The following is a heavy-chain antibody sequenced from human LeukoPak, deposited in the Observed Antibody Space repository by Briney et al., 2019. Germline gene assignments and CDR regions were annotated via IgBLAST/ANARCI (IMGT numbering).Heavy chain of an antibody. CDR2: INTNTGNP. D-gene: IGHD6-13*01. Sequence: ASVKVSCKASGYTFTSYAMNWVRQAPGQGLEWMGWINTNTGNPTYAQGFTGRFAFSLDTSVSTAYLQISSLKAEDTAVYYCARGGYSSSWYRGNWFDPWGQGTLVTVSS. J-gene: IGHJ5*02. CDR3: ARGGYSSSWYRGNWFDP. CDR1: GYTFTSYA. V-gene: IGHV7-4-1*02.